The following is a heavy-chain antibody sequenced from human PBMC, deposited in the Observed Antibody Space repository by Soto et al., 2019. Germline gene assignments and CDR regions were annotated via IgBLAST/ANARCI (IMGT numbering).Heavy chain of an antibody. CDR3: ARAGVAAAYY. CDR1: GGSISSYY. V-gene: IGHV4-59*01. Sequence: SETLSLTCTVSGGSISSYYWSWIRQPPEKGLEWIGYIYYSGSTNYNPSLKSRVTISVDTSKNQFSLKLSSVTAADTAVYYCARAGVAAAYYWGQGTLVTVSS. J-gene: IGHJ4*02. CDR2: IYYSGST. D-gene: IGHD6-13*01.